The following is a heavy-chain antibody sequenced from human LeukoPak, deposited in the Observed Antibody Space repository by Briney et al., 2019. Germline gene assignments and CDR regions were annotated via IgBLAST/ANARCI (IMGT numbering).Heavy chain of an antibody. CDR3: LGGLGSIVVVPAYNWFDP. V-gene: IGHV3-11*04. CDR2: ISSSGSTI. Sequence: GGSLRLSCAASGFTFSDYYMNWVRQAPGKGLEWVSYISSSGSTIYYADSVKGRFTISRDNAKNSLYLQMNSLRAEDTAVYYCLGGLGSIVVVPAYNWFDPWGQGTLVTVSS. D-gene: IGHD2-2*01. CDR1: GFTFSDYY. J-gene: IGHJ5*02.